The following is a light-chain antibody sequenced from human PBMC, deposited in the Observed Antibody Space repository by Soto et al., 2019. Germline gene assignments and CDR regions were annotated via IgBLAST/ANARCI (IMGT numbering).Light chain of an antibody. Sequence: DIQMTQSPSSLSAFVGDRVTIACRASQSISSYLNWYQQKPGKAPKLLIYAASSLQSGVPSRFSGSGSGTDFTLIISSLQPEDFTIYYCQQSYSTPRTFGQGTKVEIK. CDR3: QQSYSTPRT. V-gene: IGKV1-39*01. J-gene: IGKJ1*01. CDR1: QSISSY. CDR2: AAS.